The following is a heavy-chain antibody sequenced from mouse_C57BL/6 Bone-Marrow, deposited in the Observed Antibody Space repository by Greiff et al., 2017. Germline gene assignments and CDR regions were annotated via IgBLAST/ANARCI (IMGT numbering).Heavy chain of an antibody. CDR1: GFSFTSYG. Sequence: VLLVESGPGLVQPSQCLSITCKASGFSFTSYGVHWVRQSPGKGLEWLGVIWSGGSTDYNAAFISRLSISKDNSKSQVFFKMSRLQADDTAIYYCARYGDYGNSWYGYWGQGALVTVSA. J-gene: IGHJ3*01. V-gene: IGHV2-2*01. CDR2: IWSGGST. D-gene: IGHD2-1*01. CDR3: ARYGDYGNSWYGY.